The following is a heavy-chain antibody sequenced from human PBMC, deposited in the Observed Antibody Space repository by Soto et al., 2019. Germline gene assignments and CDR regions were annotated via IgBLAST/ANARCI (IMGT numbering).Heavy chain of an antibody. CDR1: GYTFTSYY. J-gene: IGHJ4*02. Sequence: GASVKVSCKASGYTFTSYYMHWVRQAPGQGLEWMGIINPSGGSTSYAQKFQGRVTMTRDTSTSTVYMELSSLRSEDTAVYYCARDQHYYDSSGYSVDFDYWGQGTLVTVSS. D-gene: IGHD3-22*01. V-gene: IGHV1-46*01. CDR2: INPSGGST. CDR3: ARDQHYYDSSGYSVDFDY.